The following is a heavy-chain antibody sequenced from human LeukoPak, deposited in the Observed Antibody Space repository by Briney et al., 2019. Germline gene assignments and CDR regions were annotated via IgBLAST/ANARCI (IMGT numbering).Heavy chain of an antibody. CDR1: GYTFTSYG. Sequence: GASVKVSCKASGYTFTSYGISWVRQAPGQGLEWMGGIIPIFGTANYAQKFQGRVTITADKSTSTAYMELSSLRSEDTAVYYCARAYCGGDCYLREPARYYYYYMDVWGKGTTVTVSS. D-gene: IGHD2-21*02. CDR3: ARAYCGGDCYLREPARYYYYYMDV. J-gene: IGHJ6*03. CDR2: IIPIFGTA. V-gene: IGHV1-69*06.